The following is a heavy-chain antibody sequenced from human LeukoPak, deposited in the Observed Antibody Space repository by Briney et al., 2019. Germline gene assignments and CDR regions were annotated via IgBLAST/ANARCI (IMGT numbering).Heavy chain of an antibody. V-gene: IGHV4-59*12. Sequence: PSETLSLTCTVSGGSISSYYWSWIRQPPGKGLEWIGYIYYSGSTNYNPSLKSRVTISVDKSKNQFSLKLSSVTAADTAVYYCATGTTLYYYYIDVWGKGTTVTVSS. D-gene: IGHD1-7*01. J-gene: IGHJ6*03. CDR1: GGSISSYY. CDR3: ATGTTLYYYYIDV. CDR2: IYYSGST.